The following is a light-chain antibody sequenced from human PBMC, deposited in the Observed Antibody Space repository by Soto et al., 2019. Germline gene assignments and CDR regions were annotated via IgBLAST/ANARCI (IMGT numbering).Light chain of an antibody. CDR1: SSNIGAGFD. CDR2: GNT. CDR3: QSYDSSLSSHV. J-gene: IGLJ1*01. Sequence: QSVLTQPPLVSGAPGQRVTIFCTGSSSNIGAGFDVHWYLQLPGTAPKLLIYGNTNRPSGVPDRFSGSKSGTSASLAITGLQAEDEADYYCQSYDSSLSSHVFGTGTKVTVL. V-gene: IGLV1-40*01.